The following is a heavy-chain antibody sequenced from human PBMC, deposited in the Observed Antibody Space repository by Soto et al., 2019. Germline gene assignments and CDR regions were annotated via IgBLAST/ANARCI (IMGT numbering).Heavy chain of an antibody. J-gene: IGHJ4*02. CDR2: IFPSGSS. D-gene: IGHD1-26*01. Sequence: EVQVVESGGGLVQPGGSLRLSCAASGFTVSATYVSWVRQAPGKGLEWVSAIFPSGSSTYADSVKGRFTISRDNSKNTVFLQMDSLRVEDTGLYYCVRDDGTSPCDYWGQGTLVTVSS. CDR3: VRDDGTSPCDY. V-gene: IGHV3-66*01. CDR1: GFTVSATY.